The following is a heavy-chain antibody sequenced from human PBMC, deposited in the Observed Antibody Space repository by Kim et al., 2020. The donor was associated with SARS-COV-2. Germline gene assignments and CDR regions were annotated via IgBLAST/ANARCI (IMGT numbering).Heavy chain of an antibody. J-gene: IGHJ6*02. V-gene: IGHV4-59*01. CDR1: GGSISSYY. D-gene: IGHD6-19*01. Sequence: SETLSLTCTVSGGSISSYYWSWIRQPPGKGLEWIGYIYYSGSTNYNPSLKSRVTISVDTSKNQFSLKLSSVTAADTAVYYCASGRYSSGWYYYYYGMDVWGQGTTVTVSS. CDR3: ASGRYSSGWYYYYYGMDV. CDR2: IYYSGST.